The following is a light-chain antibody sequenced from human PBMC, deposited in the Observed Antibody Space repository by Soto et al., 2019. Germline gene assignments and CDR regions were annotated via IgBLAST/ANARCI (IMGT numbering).Light chain of an antibody. V-gene: IGKV3-11*01. Sequence: EIVLTQSPATLSLSPGETATLSCRVSQSVSSYLAWYQQKPGQAPRLLIYDASNRATGIPARFSGSGSGADFTLTISSLEPEDFAVYYCQLRSNWPAVTFGGGTKVEIK. CDR1: QSVSSY. CDR2: DAS. CDR3: QLRSNWPAVT. J-gene: IGKJ4*01.